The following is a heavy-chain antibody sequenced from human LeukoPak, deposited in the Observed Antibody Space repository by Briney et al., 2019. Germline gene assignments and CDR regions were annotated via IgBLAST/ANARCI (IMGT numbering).Heavy chain of an antibody. CDR2: IKSKTDGGTT. CDR3: AGIIRFLEWLLSDY. CDR1: GFTFSNAW. Sequence: GGSPRLSCAASGFTFSNAWMSWVRQAPGKGLEWVGRIKSKTDGGTTDYAAPVKGRFTISRDDSKNTLYLQMNSLKTEDTAVYYCAGIIRFLEWLLSDYWGQGTLVTVSS. J-gene: IGHJ4*02. V-gene: IGHV3-15*01. D-gene: IGHD3-3*01.